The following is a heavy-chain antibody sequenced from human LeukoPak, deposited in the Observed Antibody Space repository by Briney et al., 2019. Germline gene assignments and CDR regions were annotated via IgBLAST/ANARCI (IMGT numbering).Heavy chain of an antibody. Sequence: PGGSLRLSCVASGFTFDDYAMHWVRQAPGKGLEWVSGISWNSGSIGYADSVKGRFTISRDNAKNSLYLQMNSLRAEDTALYYCAKGRSTSLNYYYYGMDVWGQGTTVTVSS. J-gene: IGHJ6*02. V-gene: IGHV3-9*01. D-gene: IGHD2-2*01. CDR1: GFTFDDYA. CDR3: AKGRSTSLNYYYYGMDV. CDR2: ISWNSGSI.